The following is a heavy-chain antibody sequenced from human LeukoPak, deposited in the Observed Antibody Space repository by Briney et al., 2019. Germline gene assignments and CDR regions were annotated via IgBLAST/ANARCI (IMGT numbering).Heavy chain of an antibody. D-gene: IGHD2-21*02. CDR2: IIPILGIA. Sequence: ASVKVSCKASGGTFIRYTISWMRQAPGQGLEWMGGIIPILGIANYAQKFQGRVTITADKSTSTAYMELSSLRSEDTAVYYCARARSCGGDCYSDDYWGQGTLVTVSS. CDR1: GGTFIRYT. CDR3: ARARSCGGDCYSDDY. V-gene: IGHV1-69*10. J-gene: IGHJ4*02.